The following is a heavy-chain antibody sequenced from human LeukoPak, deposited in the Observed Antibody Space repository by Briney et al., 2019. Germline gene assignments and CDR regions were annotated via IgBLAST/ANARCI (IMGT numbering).Heavy chain of an antibody. CDR2: ISWNSGSI. CDR3: AKSSGHYDILTGYLYYFDY. J-gene: IGHJ4*02. D-gene: IGHD3-9*01. CDR1: GFTFDDYA. V-gene: IGHV3-9*01. Sequence: GGSLRLSCAASGFTFDDYAMHWVRQAPGKGLEWVSGISWNSGSIGYADSVKGRFTISRDNAKNSLYLQMNSLRAEDTALYYCAKSSGHYDILTGYLYYFDYWGQGTLVTVSS.